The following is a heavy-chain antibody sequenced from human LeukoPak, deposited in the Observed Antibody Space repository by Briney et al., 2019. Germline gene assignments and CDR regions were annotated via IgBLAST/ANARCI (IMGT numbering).Heavy chain of an antibody. D-gene: IGHD6-13*01. Sequence: GGSLRLSCAASGFTFSSYAMSWVRQAPGKGLEWVSAISGSDDSTYYADSVKSRFTISRDNSKNTLYLQMNSLRAEDTAVYYCARDTIAAVQWGQGTLVTVSS. CDR3: ARDTIAAVQ. J-gene: IGHJ4*02. CDR1: GFTFSSYA. CDR2: ISGSDDST. V-gene: IGHV3-23*01.